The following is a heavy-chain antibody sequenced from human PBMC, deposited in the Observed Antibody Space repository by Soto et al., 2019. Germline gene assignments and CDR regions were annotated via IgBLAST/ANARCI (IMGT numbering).Heavy chain of an antibody. CDR3: ARAGIAATGAKGSDYYYYYMDV. CDR1: GFTFSSYG. CDR2: IWYDGSNK. V-gene: IGHV3-33*01. D-gene: IGHD6-13*01. Sequence: QVQLVESGGGVVQPGRSLRLSCAASGFTFSSYGMHWVRQAPGKGLEWVAVIWYDGSNKYYADSVKGRFTISRDNSKNTLYLQMNSLRADDTAVYYCARAGIAATGAKGSDYYYYYMDVWGKGTTVTVSS. J-gene: IGHJ6*03.